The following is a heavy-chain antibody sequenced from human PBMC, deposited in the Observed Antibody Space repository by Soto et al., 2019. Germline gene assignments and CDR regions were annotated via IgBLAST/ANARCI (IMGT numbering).Heavy chain of an antibody. CDR2: ISAYNGNT. J-gene: IGHJ5*02. CDR1: GYTFTSYG. V-gene: IGHV1-18*01. Sequence: ASVKVSCKASGYTFTSYGISWVRQAPGQGLEWMGWISAYNGNTNYAQKRQGRVTMTTDTSTSTAYMELRSLRSDDTAVYYCARHPRCSSTSCYTVGWFDPWGQGTLVTVSS. CDR3: ARHPRCSSTSCYTVGWFDP. D-gene: IGHD2-2*02.